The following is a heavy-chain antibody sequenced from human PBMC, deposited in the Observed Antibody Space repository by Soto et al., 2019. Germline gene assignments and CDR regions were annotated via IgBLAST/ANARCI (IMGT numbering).Heavy chain of an antibody. CDR2: ISGSGGST. Sequence: GGSLRLSCAASGFTFSSYAMSWVRQAPGKGLEWVSGISGSGGSTYYADSVKGRFTISRDNSKNTLYLQMSSLRGEDTAVYYCAKAPALYNSASDYWGQGTLVTVSS. D-gene: IGHD3-16*01. J-gene: IGHJ4*02. CDR1: GFTFSSYA. V-gene: IGHV3-23*01. CDR3: AKAPALYNSASDY.